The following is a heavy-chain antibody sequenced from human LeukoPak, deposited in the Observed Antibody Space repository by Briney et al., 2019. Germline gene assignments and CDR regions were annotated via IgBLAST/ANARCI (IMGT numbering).Heavy chain of an antibody. J-gene: IGHJ3*02. Sequence: SETLSLTCTVSGGSISSYYWSWIRQPPGKGLEYIGYIYYSGYTNYNPSLKSRVTISVDTSKNQFSLKLSSVTAADTAVYYCARDDNWNDGDAFDIWGQGTMVTVSS. CDR3: ARDDNWNDGDAFDI. D-gene: IGHD1-20*01. V-gene: IGHV4-59*12. CDR2: IYYSGYT. CDR1: GGSISSYY.